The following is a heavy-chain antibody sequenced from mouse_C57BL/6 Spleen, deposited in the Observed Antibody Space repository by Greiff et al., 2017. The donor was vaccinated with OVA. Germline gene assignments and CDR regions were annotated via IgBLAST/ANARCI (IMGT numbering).Heavy chain of an antibody. J-gene: IGHJ2*01. V-gene: IGHV1-26*01. D-gene: IGHD3-1*01. CDR3: ARSGDSYYFDY. CDR2: INPNNGGT. CDR1: GYTFTDYY. Sequence: VQLKQSGPELVKPGASVKISCKASGYTFTDYYMNWVKQSHGKSLEWIGDINPNNGGTSYNQKFKGKATLTVDKSSSTAYMELRSLTSEDSAVYYCARSGDSYYFDYWGQGTTLTVSS.